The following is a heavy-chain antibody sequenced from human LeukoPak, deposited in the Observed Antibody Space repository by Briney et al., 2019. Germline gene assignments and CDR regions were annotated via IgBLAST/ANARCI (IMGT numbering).Heavy chain of an antibody. J-gene: IGHJ3*02. CDR1: GFTFSSYA. CDR3: ARAHSLAARPGGLLDAFDI. D-gene: IGHD6-6*01. Sequence: PGRSLRLSCAASGFTFSSYAMHWVRQAPGKGLEWVAVISYDGSNKYYADSVKGRFTISRDNSKNTLYLQMNSLRAEDTAVYYCARAHSLAARPGGLLDAFDIWGQGTMVTVSS. V-gene: IGHV3-30*14. CDR2: ISYDGSNK.